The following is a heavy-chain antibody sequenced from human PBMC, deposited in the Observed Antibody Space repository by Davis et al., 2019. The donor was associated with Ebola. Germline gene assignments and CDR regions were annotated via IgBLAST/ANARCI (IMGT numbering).Heavy chain of an antibody. CDR2: IYPGDSDT. V-gene: IGHV5-51*01. CDR3: ARMGKSYYDSLWDY. Sequence: KVSCKGSGYSFTSYWIAWVRQMPGKGLEWLGIIYPGDSDTRYSPSFRGQVTISADTSFSTAYLQWGGLKASDTAMYYCARMGKSYYDSLWDYWGQGTLVTISS. CDR1: GYSFTSYW. J-gene: IGHJ4*02. D-gene: IGHD3-10*01.